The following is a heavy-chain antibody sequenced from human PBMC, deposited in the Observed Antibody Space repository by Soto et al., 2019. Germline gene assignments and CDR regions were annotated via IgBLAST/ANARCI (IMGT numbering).Heavy chain of an antibody. V-gene: IGHV3-33*01. D-gene: IGHD3-10*01. J-gene: IGHJ6*02. CDR3: ARAPSAGIRGAPIGRYYGMDV. CDR2: IWYDGSNK. Sequence: GESLKISCAASGFTFSSYGMHWVRQAPGKGLEWVAVIWYDGSNKYYADSVKGRFTISRDNSKNTLYLQMNSLRAEDTAVYYCARAPSAGIRGAPIGRYYGMDVWGQGTTVTVSS. CDR1: GFTFSSYG.